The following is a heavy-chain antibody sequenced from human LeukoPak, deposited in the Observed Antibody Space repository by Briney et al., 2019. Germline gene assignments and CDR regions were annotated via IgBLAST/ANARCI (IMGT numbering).Heavy chain of an antibody. CDR1: GFTFSNYC. J-gene: IGHJ4*02. CDR3: VRDFRSADY. CDR2: ICPDGTVT. Sequence: GGSLRLSCAASGFTFSNYCMHWVRQIPGKGLVWVSRICPDGTVTNYADSVKGRFTIPRDNAKNMVFLQMNSLRADDTAVYYCVRDFRSADYWGQGILVTVSS. V-gene: IGHV3-74*01.